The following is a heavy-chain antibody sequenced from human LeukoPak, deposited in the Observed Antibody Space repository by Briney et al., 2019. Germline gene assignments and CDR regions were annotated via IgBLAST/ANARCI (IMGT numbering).Heavy chain of an antibody. V-gene: IGHV3-13*01. CDR3: AREMSGSNDAFDV. CDR2: IYKTGET. J-gene: IGHJ3*01. Sequence: GGSLRLSCVASGLTLSSYDMHWVRQSTGESLEWVSIIYKTGETYYPDSVKGRFTISRESAKNSLYLQMNSLGAGDTAVYYCAREMSGSNDAFDVWGQGTMVTVSS. CDR1: GLTLSSYD. D-gene: IGHD3-10*01.